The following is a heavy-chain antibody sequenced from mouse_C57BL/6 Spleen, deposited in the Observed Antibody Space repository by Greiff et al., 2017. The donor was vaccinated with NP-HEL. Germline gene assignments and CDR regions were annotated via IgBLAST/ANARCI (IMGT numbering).Heavy chain of an antibody. D-gene: IGHD1-1*01. J-gene: IGHJ2*01. Sequence: VQLQQSGPELVKPGASVKISCKASGYAFSSSWMNWVKQRPGKGLEWIGRIYPGDGDTNYNGKFKGKATLTADKSSSTAYMQLSSLTSEDSAVYFCARFTTVVVPIFDYWGQGTTLTVSS. CDR2: IYPGDGDT. V-gene: IGHV1-82*01. CDR1: GYAFSSSW. CDR3: ARFTTVVVPIFDY.